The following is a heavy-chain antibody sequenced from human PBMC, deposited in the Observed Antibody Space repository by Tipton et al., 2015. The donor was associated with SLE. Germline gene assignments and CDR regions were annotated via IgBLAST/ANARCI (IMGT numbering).Heavy chain of an antibody. V-gene: IGHV5-10-1*01. Sequence: QSGAEVKKPGESLRISCQGSGYNFTPWINWVRQMPGKGLEWMGRLDPTDSYTHYSPSFQGHITISADKSISTAYLHWSSLKASDTAMYYCARATGADDGSPFDSWGQGTLVTVSS. CDR1: GYNFTPW. CDR2: LDPTDSYT. J-gene: IGHJ4*02. CDR3: ARATGADDGSPFDS. D-gene: IGHD7-27*01.